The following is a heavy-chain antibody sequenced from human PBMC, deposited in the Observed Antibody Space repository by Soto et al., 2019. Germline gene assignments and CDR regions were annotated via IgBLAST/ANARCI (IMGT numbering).Heavy chain of an antibody. Sequence: PGGSMRLSCAASGFTFSDYYMSWIRQAPGKGLEWVSYSSSSGSTIYYADSVKGRFTISRDNAKKSLYLQMNSLRAEDTAVYYCARDGLPGIAAAGPVAFDIWGQGTMVTVSS. CDR3: ARDGLPGIAAAGPVAFDI. D-gene: IGHD6-13*01. CDR2: SSSSGSTI. J-gene: IGHJ3*02. CDR1: GFTFSDYY. V-gene: IGHV3-11*01.